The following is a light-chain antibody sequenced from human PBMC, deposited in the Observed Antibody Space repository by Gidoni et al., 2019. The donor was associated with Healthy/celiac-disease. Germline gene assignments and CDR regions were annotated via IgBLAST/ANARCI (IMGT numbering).Light chain of an antibody. CDR1: QDISNY. Sequence: DIQMTQSPSSLSASVGYRVTITCQASQDISNYLNWYQQKPGKAPKLLIYDASNLETGVPSRFSGSGSGKDFTFTISSLQPEDIATYYCQQYDNRPLTFXGXTKVEIK. J-gene: IGKJ4*01. CDR2: DAS. V-gene: IGKV1-33*01. CDR3: QQYDNRPLT.